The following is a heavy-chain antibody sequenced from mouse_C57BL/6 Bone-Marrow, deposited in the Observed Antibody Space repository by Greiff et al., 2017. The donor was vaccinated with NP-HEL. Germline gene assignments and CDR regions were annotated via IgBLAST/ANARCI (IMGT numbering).Heavy chain of an antibody. CDR1: GFNIKDDY. CDR3: TSISYDSPFAY. J-gene: IGHJ3*01. Sequence: EVQLQQSGAELVRPGASVKLSCTASGFNIKDDYMHWVKQRPEQGLEWIGWIDPENGDTEYASKFQGKATITADTSSNTAYLQLSSLTSEDTAVYYCTSISYDSPFAYWGQGTLVTVSA. CDR2: IDPENGDT. D-gene: IGHD2-4*01. V-gene: IGHV14-4*01.